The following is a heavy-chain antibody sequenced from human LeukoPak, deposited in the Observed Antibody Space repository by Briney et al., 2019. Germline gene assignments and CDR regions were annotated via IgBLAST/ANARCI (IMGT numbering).Heavy chain of an antibody. Sequence: GGFLRLSCAASGFTFSSYWMSWVRQAPGKGLEWVANIKQDGSEKYYVDSVKGRFTISRDNAKNSLYLQMNSLRAEDTAVYYCARGAGDGYCSSTSCYTGYFLDYWGQGTLVTVSS. J-gene: IGHJ4*02. CDR3: ARGAGDGYCSSTSCYTGYFLDY. D-gene: IGHD2-2*02. CDR2: IKQDGSEK. V-gene: IGHV3-7*01. CDR1: GFTFSSYW.